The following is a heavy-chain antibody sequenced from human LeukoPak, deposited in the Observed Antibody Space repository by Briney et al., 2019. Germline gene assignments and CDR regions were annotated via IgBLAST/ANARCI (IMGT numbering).Heavy chain of an antibody. CDR1: GGSVKSYY. CDR2: IYYSGST. D-gene: IGHD6-19*01. CDR3: ARAISVAGTQSWYFDL. V-gene: IGHV4-59*02. J-gene: IGHJ2*01. Sequence: KTSETLSLTCTVSGGSVKSYYWSWIRQPPGKRLEWIGYIYYSGSTNLNPSLRSRVTVSVDTSKNQFSLRLSSVTAADTAVYYCARAISVAGTQSWYFDLWGRGTLVTVSS.